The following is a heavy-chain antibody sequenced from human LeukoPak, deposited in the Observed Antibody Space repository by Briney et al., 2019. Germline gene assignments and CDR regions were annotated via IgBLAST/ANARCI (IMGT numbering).Heavy chain of an antibody. CDR1: GFSVSTNY. D-gene: IGHD3-16*01. CDR2: MYRHGGT. CDR3: TRDVIYDSAIYSYGDS. Sequence: GGSLRLSCAASGFSVSTNYVSWVRQAPGKGLEWVSVMYRHGGTAYADSVQGRFSISRDNSKNRVDLQMNSLRAEDTAVYYCTRDVIYDSAIYSYGDSWGQGPLVTVSS. V-gene: IGHV3-66*01. J-gene: IGHJ4*02.